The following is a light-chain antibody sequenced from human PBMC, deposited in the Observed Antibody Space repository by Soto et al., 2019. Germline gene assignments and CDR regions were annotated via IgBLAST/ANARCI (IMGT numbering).Light chain of an antibody. CDR2: AVS. Sequence: DIQLIQSPSSLSASVGDRVTITCHTSQRVSSYLNWYQQKPGKAPKLLINAVSTLHSGVPSRFSGSGSETDFTLIISSLQPEDSGTYYCQQSYTTPSWTFGQGTKVEI. CDR1: QRVSSY. J-gene: IGKJ1*01. V-gene: IGKV1-39*01. CDR3: QQSYTTPSWT.